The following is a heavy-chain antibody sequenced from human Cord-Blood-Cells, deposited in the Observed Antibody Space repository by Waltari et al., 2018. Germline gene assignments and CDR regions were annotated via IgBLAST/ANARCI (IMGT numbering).Heavy chain of an antibody. CDR3: ARRPGYSSTWYYLDY. Sequence: QVQLVESGGGVVQHGGSLRLSCAASGFTLSSYGMHWVRHAPGKGLEWVAFIRVYGNNNSDEDSVKGRFNIARDNSKSTLYLQLNSLSAEDTAVYHCARRPGYSSTWYYLDYCGYGALFTVSS. V-gene: IGHV3-30*02. CDR1: GFTLSSYG. D-gene: IGHD6-13*01. J-gene: IGHJ4*01. CDR2: IRVYGNNN.